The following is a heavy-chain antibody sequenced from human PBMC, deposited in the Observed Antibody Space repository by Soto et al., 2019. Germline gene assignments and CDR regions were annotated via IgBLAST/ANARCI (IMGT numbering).Heavy chain of an antibody. D-gene: IGHD3-10*01. CDR1: GFTFGDYA. V-gene: IGHV3-49*03. CDR2: IRSKAYGGIT. CDR3: TRDFAPAGWFGESLGGY. Sequence: GGSLRLSCTASGFTFGDYAMSWFRQAPGKGLEWVGFIRSKAYGGITEYAASVKGRFTISRDDSKSIAYLQMNSLKTEDTAVYYCTRDFAPAGWFGESLGGYWGQGTLVTVSS. J-gene: IGHJ4*02.